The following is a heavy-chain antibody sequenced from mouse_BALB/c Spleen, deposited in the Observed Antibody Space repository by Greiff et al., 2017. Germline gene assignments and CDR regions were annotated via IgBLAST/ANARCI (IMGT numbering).Heavy chain of an antibody. Sequence: QVQLQQSGPELVRPGVSVKISCKGSSYTFTDDAMHWVKQSHAKSLEWIGVISTYYGNTNYNQKFKGKATMTVDKSSSTAYMELARLTSEDSAVYYCAREAIYDGYYGYAMDYWGQGTSVTVAS. CDR1: SYTFTDDA. V-gene: IGHV1-67*01. CDR2: ISTYYGNT. CDR3: AREAIYDGYYGYAMDY. J-gene: IGHJ4*01. D-gene: IGHD2-3*01.